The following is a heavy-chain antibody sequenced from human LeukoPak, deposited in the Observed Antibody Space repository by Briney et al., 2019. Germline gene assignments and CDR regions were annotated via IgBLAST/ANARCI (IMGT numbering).Heavy chain of an antibody. CDR2: ISYDGSNK. V-gene: IGHV3-30*04. CDR1: GFTFSSYA. CDR3: VTDLHGINWYVD. J-gene: IGHJ4*02. Sequence: GGSLRLSCAASGFTFSSYAMHWVRQAPGKGLEWVAVISYDGSNKYYADSVKGRFTISRDNSKNTLFLQMNSLRADDTSMYYCVTDLHGINWYVDWGQGTLVIVSS. D-gene: IGHD1-20*01.